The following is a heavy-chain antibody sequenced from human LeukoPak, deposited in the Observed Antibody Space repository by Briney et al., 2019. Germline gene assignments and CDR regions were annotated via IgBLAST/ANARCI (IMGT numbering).Heavy chain of an antibody. J-gene: IGHJ4*02. CDR3: AKEVGRWLHLTAVDY. CDR1: GFTFSSYS. D-gene: IGHD5-24*01. CDR2: ISGSGGST. Sequence: GGSLRLSCAASGFTFSSYSMSWVRQAPGKGLEWVSAISGSGGSTYYADSVKGRFTISRDNSKNTLYLQMNSLRAEDTAVYYCAKEVGRWLHLTAVDYWGQGSLVTVSS. V-gene: IGHV3-23*01.